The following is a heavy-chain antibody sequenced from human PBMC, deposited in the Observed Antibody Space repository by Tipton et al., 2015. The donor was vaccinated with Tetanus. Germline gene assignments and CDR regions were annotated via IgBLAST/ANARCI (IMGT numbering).Heavy chain of an antibody. Sequence: QLVQSGAEVKKPGASVKVSCKASGYTFTSYGISWVRQAPGQGLEWMGWISAYNGNTNYAQKLQGRVTMTTDTSTSTAYMELRSLRSDDTAVYYCARDVGDYYDSSGYLADAFDIWGQGTMVTVSP. V-gene: IGHV1-18*04. CDR3: ARDVGDYYDSSGYLADAFDI. CDR2: ISAYNGNT. D-gene: IGHD3-22*01. CDR1: GYTFTSYG. J-gene: IGHJ3*02.